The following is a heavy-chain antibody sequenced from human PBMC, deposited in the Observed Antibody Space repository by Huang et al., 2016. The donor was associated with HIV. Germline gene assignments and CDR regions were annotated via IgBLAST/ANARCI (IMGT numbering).Heavy chain of an antibody. Sequence: QVQLQESGPGLVKPSQTLSLTCTVSGGSVSSGIYYWSWIRQPAGKGMEWIGHIYISGSTNHNPSLNNRVTISVDTSKTQFSLKLSSVTAADTAVYYCARAAKYYYDSSGYPKYYFDYWGQGTLVTVSS. J-gene: IGHJ4*02. CDR1: GGSVSSGIYY. D-gene: IGHD3-22*01. CDR3: ARAAKYYYDSSGYPKYYFDY. V-gene: IGHV4-61*09. CDR2: IYISGST.